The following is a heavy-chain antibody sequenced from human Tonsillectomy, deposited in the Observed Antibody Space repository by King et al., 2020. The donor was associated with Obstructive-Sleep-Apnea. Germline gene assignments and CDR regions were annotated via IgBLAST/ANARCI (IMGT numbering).Heavy chain of an antibody. V-gene: IGHV4-61*01. CDR3: ATADSSGWYAGWLGPEVRAFDI. D-gene: IGHD6-19*01. Sequence: VQLQESGPGLVKPSETLSLTCTVSGGSVSSGSYYWSWIRQPPGKGLEWIGYIYYSGSTNYNPSLKSRVTISVDTSKNQFSLKLSSVTAADTAVYYCATADSSGWYAGWLGPEVRAFDIWGQGTMVTVSS. J-gene: IGHJ3*02. CDR2: IYYSGST. CDR1: GGSVSSGSYY.